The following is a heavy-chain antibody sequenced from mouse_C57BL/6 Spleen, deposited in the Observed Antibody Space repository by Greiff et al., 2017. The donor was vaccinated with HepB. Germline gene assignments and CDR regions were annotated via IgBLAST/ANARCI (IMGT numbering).Heavy chain of an antibody. CDR1: GYTFTDYE. J-gene: IGHJ4*01. CDR2: IDPETGGT. CDR3: TRGGTTVVEKDYAMDY. D-gene: IGHD1-1*01. V-gene: IGHV1-15*01. Sequence: VQLVESGAELVRPGASVTLSCKASGYTFTDYEMHWVKQTPVHGLEWIGAIDPETGGTAYNQKFKGKAILTADKSSSTAYMELRSLTSEDSAVYYCTRGGTTVVEKDYAMDYWGQGTSVTVSS.